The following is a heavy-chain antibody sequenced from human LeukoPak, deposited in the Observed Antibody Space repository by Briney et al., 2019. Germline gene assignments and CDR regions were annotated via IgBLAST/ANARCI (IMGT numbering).Heavy chain of an antibody. Sequence: GGSLRLSCEASGFSMSVYWMAWVRQAPGKGLEWVAIIRPDANDGSYVDSVKGRFTISRDNAKNSLYLQLHSLRAEDTAVYFCARADWGSIDYWGQGALVTVSS. CDR3: ARADWGSIDY. J-gene: IGHJ4*02. V-gene: IGHV3-7*01. CDR1: GFSMSVYW. CDR2: IRPDANDG. D-gene: IGHD7-27*01.